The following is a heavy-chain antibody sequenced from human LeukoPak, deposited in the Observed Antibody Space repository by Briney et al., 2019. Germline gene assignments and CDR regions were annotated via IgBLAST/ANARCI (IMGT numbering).Heavy chain of an antibody. Sequence: GGSLRLSCAASGFTFSSYGMHWVRQAPGKGLEWVAVIWYDGSNKYYADSVKGRFTISRDNSKNTLYLQMYSLRAEDTAVYYCARGWELLYWYGMDVWGQGTTVTVSS. V-gene: IGHV3-33*01. D-gene: IGHD1-26*01. CDR3: ARGWELLYWYGMDV. J-gene: IGHJ6*02. CDR2: IWYDGSNK. CDR1: GFTFSSYG.